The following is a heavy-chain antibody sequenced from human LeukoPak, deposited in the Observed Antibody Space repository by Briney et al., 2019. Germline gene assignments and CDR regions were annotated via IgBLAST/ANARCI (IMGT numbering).Heavy chain of an antibody. D-gene: IGHD3-10*01. Sequence: PGGSLRLSCAASGFTFSSYAMSWVRQSPEKGLEWVSSITGSGDGTYYADSVRGRFTISRDNSKNTLYLQMNSLRAEDTAVYFCVKGFVHPTYYFEYWGQGTLVTVSS. J-gene: IGHJ4*02. CDR1: GFTFSSYA. CDR2: ITGSGDGT. V-gene: IGHV3-23*01. CDR3: VKGFVHPTYYFEY.